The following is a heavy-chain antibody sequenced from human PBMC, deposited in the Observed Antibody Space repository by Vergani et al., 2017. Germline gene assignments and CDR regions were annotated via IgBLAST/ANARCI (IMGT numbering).Heavy chain of an antibody. D-gene: IGHD2-2*01. CDR1: GFTFSSYG. Sequence: QVQLVESGGGVVQPGRSLRLSCAASGFTFSSYGMHWVRQAPGKGLEWVAVIWYDGSNKYYADSVKGRFTISRDNSKNTLYLQMNRLRAEDTAVYYCARNKLGNCSSTGCIYDYGMEVSGEGATVSVA. J-gene: IGHJ6*01. CDR3: ARNKLGNCSSTGCIYDYGMEV. CDR2: IWYDGSNK. V-gene: IGHV3-33*01.